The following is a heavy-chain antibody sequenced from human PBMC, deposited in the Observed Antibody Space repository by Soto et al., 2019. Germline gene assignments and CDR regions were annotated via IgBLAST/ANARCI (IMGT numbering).Heavy chain of an antibody. V-gene: IGHV1-2*04. CDR2: INPNSGGT. J-gene: IGHJ6*02. CDR1: GYTFTGYY. CDR3: ARGRRYSSSSRDYYYGMDV. D-gene: IGHD6-6*01. Sequence: ASVKVSCKASGYTFTGYYMHWVRQAPGQGLEWMGWINPNSGGTNYAQKFQGWVTMTRDTSISTAYMELSRLRSDDTAVYYCARGRRYSSSSRDYYYGMDVWGQGTTVTASS.